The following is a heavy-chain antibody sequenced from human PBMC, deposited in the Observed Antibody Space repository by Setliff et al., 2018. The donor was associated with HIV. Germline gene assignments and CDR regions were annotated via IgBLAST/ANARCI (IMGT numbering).Heavy chain of an antibody. D-gene: IGHD3-22*01. Sequence: ASVKVSCKASGYTFINYHITWVRQAPGQGLEWVGSISASSVNTNYTQGRVTMTTDISTSTAYMELRRVRSDDTAVYFCARGRTYDSSIYFGNWFDPWGQGTLVTVSS. V-gene: IGHV1-18*01. J-gene: IGHJ5*02. CDR3: ARGRTYDSSIYFGNWFDP. CDR1: GYTFINYH. CDR2: ISASSVNT.